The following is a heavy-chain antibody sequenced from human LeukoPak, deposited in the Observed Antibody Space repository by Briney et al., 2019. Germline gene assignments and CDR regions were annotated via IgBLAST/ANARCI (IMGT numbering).Heavy chain of an antibody. CDR2: VSASGGNT. V-gene: IGHV3-23*01. Sequence: GGSLRLSCAASGFTFSSYAMSWVRQAPGKGLGWVSAVSASGGNTYYAGSVKGRFAISRDNSKNTLYLQMNSLRAEDTAVYYCAKDLTWNFGYFFDYWGQGTLSTVSS. CDR1: GFTFSSYA. J-gene: IGHJ4*02. CDR3: AKDLTWNFGYFFDY. D-gene: IGHD1-7*01.